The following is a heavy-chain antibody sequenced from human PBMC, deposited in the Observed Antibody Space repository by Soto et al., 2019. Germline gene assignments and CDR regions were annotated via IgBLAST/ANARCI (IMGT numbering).Heavy chain of an antibody. D-gene: IGHD6-19*01. V-gene: IGHV4-59*08. CDR3: ARHGVAVAGRHYYYYYGMDV. J-gene: IGHJ6*02. Sequence: SETLSLTCTVSGGSISSYYWSWIRQPPGKGLEWIGYIYYSGSTNYNPSLKSRVTISVDTSKNLFSLKLSSVTAADTAVYYCARHGVAVAGRHYYYYYGMDVWGQGTTVTVSS. CDR2: IYYSGST. CDR1: GGSISSYY.